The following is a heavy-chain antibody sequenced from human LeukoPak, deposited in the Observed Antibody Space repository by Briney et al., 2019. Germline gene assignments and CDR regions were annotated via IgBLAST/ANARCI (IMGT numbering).Heavy chain of an antibody. Sequence: SGGSLRLSCTASGFTFGDYAMSWVRQAPGKGLEWVGFIRSKAYGGTTEYAASVKGRFTISRDDSKSIAYLKMNSLKTEDTAVYYCTRNPYCSSTSCSLSYFDYWGQGTLVTVSS. D-gene: IGHD2-2*01. CDR3: TRNPYCSSTSCSLSYFDY. J-gene: IGHJ4*02. V-gene: IGHV3-49*04. CDR1: GFTFGDYA. CDR2: IRSKAYGGTT.